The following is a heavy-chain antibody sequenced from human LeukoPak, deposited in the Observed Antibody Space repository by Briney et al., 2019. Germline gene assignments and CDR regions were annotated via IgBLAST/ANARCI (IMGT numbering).Heavy chain of an antibody. CDR1: ADSFSSHY. CDR2: ISYIGST. Sequence: SETLSLTCAVSADSFSSHYWTWIRQPPGKGLEWIGYISYIGSTNYNPSPKSRVTISIDTSKNQFSLKPSSVTAADTAVYYCARDLVTVTKGFDIWGQGTMVSVSS. J-gene: IGHJ3*02. CDR3: ARDLVTVTKGFDI. V-gene: IGHV4-59*11. D-gene: IGHD4-17*01.